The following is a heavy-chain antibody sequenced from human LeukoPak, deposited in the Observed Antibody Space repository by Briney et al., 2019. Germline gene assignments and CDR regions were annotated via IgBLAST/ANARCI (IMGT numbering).Heavy chain of an antibody. V-gene: IGHV4-59*08. J-gene: IGHJ4*02. D-gene: IGHD6-19*01. CDR3: ARHLGIAVAGTIDY. CDR1: GGSISSYY. CDR2: IYYSGST. Sequence: SETLSLTCTVSGGSISSYYWSWIRQPPGKGLEWIGYIYYSGSTNYNPSLKSRVTMSVDTSKNQFSLKLSSVTAADTAVYYCARHLGIAVAGTIDYWGQGTLVTVSS.